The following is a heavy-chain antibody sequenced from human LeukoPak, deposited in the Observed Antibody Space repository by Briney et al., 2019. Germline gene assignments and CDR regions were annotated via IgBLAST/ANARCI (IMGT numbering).Heavy chain of an antibody. CDR2: TYYRSKWYN. V-gene: IGHV6-1*01. D-gene: IGHD3-10*01. J-gene: IGHJ6*04. Sequence: QTLSLTCAISGDSVSSNSAAWNWIRQSPSRGLEWPGRTYYRSKWYNDYAVSVKSRITINPDTSKNQFSLQPNSVTPEDTAVDYWARGLRFGEALHGIDVLGKGTTVTGSS. CDR3: ARGLRFGEALHGIDV. CDR1: GDSVSSNSAA.